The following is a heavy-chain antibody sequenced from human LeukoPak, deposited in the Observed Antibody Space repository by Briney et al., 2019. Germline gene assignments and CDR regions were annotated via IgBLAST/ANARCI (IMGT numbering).Heavy chain of an antibody. V-gene: IGHV1-2*02. J-gene: IGHJ4*02. Sequence: ASVKVSRKASGYTFTGYYMHWVRQAPGQGLEWMGWINPNSGGTNYAQKFQGRVTMTRDTSISTAYMELSRLRSDDTAVYYCARGDKYYYDSSRFHFDYWGQGTLVTVSS. D-gene: IGHD3-22*01. CDR1: GYTFTGYY. CDR3: ARGDKYYYDSSRFHFDY. CDR2: INPNSGGT.